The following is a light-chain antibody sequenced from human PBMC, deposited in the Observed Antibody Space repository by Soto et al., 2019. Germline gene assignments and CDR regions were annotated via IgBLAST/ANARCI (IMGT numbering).Light chain of an antibody. V-gene: IGKV3-15*01. CDR1: QNIGRN. J-gene: IGKJ4*01. Sequence: EMVMTQSPATLSVSPGERGNLSCRASQNIGRNLAWYQQKPGQAPRLLIFRASTRAPGIPARFTGGGSGAEFTLTINSLQSEDFAVYYCQQYERWPPVTFGGGTKVDIK. CDR3: QQYERWPPVT. CDR2: RAS.